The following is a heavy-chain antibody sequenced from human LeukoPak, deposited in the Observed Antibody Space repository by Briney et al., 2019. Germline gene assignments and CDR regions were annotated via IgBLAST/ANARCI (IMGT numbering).Heavy chain of an antibody. J-gene: IGHJ4*02. V-gene: IGHV4-31*03. D-gene: IGHD2-21*02. CDR2: IYYSVST. Sequence: TTSETLSLTCTVSGGSISSGGYYWSWIRQHPGKGLEWIGYIYYSVSTYYNPSIKSRLTISVDTSKNQFSLKLSSVTAADTAVYYCARVRPGGGDYYLDYWGQGTLVTVSS. CDR3: ARVRPGGGDYYLDY. CDR1: GGSISSGGYY.